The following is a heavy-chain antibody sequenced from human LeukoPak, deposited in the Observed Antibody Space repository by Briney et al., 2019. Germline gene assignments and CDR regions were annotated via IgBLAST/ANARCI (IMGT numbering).Heavy chain of an antibody. CDR3: VKPLRSSGYGYFFDS. D-gene: IGHD5-12*01. J-gene: IGHJ4*02. CDR1: GFTFSDYY. Sequence: PGGSLRLSCAASGFTFSDYYMSWIRQAPGKGLEWVSYISSSSSFTNYADSVKGRFTISRDNSKNTLYLQMSSLRAEDTAVYYCVKPLRSSGYGYFFDSWGQGTLVTVSS. V-gene: IGHV3-11*06. CDR2: ISSSSSFT.